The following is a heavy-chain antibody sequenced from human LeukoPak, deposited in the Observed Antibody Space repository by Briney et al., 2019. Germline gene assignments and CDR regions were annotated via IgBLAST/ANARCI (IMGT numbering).Heavy chain of an antibody. CDR1: GYTFTSYD. V-gene: IGHV1-8*01. CDR3: ARAFYSSGWYKDYGMDV. CDR2: MNPNSGNT. J-gene: IGHJ6*02. Sequence: ASVKVSCKASGYTFTSYDINWVRQATGQGLEWVGWMNPNSGNTGYAQKFQGRVTMTRNTSISTAYMELSSLRSEDTAVYYCARAFYSSGWYKDYGMDVWGQGTTVTVSS. D-gene: IGHD6-19*01.